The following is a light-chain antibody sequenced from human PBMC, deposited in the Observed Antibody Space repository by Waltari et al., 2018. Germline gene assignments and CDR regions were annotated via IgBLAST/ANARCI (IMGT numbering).Light chain of an antibody. V-gene: IGKV3-11*01. CDR1: QSVSSY. CDR2: DAS. J-gene: IGKJ3*01. CDR3: QQRSNWPL. Sequence: LRQSPAALSLSRVCIAPLSCSASQSVSSYLAWYQQKPGQAPRLLIYDASNRATGIPARFSGSGSGTDFTLTISSLEPEDFAVYYCQQRSNWPLFGPGTKVDIK.